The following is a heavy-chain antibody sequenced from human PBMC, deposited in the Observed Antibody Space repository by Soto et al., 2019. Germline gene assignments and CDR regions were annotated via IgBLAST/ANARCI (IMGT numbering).Heavy chain of an antibody. CDR1: GYTFASYA. J-gene: IGHJ4*02. V-gene: IGHV1-18*01. CDR3: ARDPPPPDY. Sequence: QGQLVQSGAEVKKPGASVKVSCKASGYTFASYAISWMRQPPGQGLEWMGWISAYNGNTNYAQKLQGRVTMTTGTSTSTAYMELRSLRSGDTAVYYFARDPPPPDYWGQGTLVTVSS. CDR2: ISAYNGNT.